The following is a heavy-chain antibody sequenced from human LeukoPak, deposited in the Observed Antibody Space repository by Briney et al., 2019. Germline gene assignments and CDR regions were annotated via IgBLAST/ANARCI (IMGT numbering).Heavy chain of an antibody. V-gene: IGHV5-51*01. CDR3: ARQTTLTSDFDS. D-gene: IGHD4-17*01. Sequence: GESLKISCKGSGYTFATYWIGWLRQMPGKGLEWMGVIYPGDSGTRYSPSFQGQVTVSVDKSIRTAYLQWGSLKASDTAMYYCARQTTLTSDFDSWGQGTLVTVSS. CDR1: GYTFATYW. CDR2: IYPGDSGT. J-gene: IGHJ4*02.